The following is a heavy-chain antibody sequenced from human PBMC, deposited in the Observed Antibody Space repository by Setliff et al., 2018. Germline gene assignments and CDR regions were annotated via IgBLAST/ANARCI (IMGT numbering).Heavy chain of an antibody. V-gene: IGHV1-69*05. CDR3: AREGSGYALWY. CDR2: TIPIFGTA. CDR1: GGTLTTFTTYS. J-gene: IGHJ4*02. D-gene: IGHD5-12*01. Sequence: SVKVSCKASGGTLTTFTTYSLIWVRQAPGQGLEWMGGTIPIFGTANYAHKFQGRVTIITDESTSTAYMELSSLRSEDTAVYYCAREGSGYALWYWGQGTLVTVSS.